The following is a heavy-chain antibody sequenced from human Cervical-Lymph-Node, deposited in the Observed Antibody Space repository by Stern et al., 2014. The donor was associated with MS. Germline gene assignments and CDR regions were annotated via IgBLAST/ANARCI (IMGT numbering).Heavy chain of an antibody. CDR1: GGSISSYY. Sequence: QLQLQESGPGLVKPSETLSLTCTVSGGSISSYYWSWIRQPPGKGLEWIGYIYYSGSTNYNPSLKSRVTISIDTSKNQFSLKLSSVTAADTAVYYCARDAGYYGMDVWGQGTTVTVSS. V-gene: IGHV4-59*01. CDR2: IYYSGST. J-gene: IGHJ6*02. CDR3: ARDAGYYGMDV.